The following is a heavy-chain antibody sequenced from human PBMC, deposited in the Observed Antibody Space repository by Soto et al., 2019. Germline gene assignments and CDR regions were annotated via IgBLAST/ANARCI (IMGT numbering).Heavy chain of an antibody. Sequence: GGSLRLSCAASVFAFSSNYMSWVRQAPGKGLEWVSVIYSVGITYYADSVKGRFTISRDNSKNTLYLQMNSLRAEDTAAYYCARQTAPKDYYDSSGYSHFDYWGQGTLVTVSS. J-gene: IGHJ4*02. CDR1: VFAFSSNY. V-gene: IGHV3-53*01. D-gene: IGHD3-22*01. CDR3: ARQTAPKDYYDSSGYSHFDY. CDR2: IYSVGIT.